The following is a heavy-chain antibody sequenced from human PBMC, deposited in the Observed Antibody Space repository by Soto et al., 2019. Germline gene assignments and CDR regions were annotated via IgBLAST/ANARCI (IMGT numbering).Heavy chain of an antibody. CDR1: GGSISSYY. Sequence: SETLSLTCTVSGGSISSYYWSWIRQPPGKGLEWIGYIYYSWSTNYNPSLKSRVTISVATAKNKFAQKLSSVTAADTAVYFCARCLGKSSERFQPSGQRSPVLGSS. CDR3: ARCLGKSSERFQP. V-gene: IGHV4-59*01. CDR2: IYYSWST. D-gene: IGHD6-25*01. J-gene: IGHJ5*02.